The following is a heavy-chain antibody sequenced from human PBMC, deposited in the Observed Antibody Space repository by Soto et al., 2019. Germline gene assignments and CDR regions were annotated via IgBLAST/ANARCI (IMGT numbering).Heavy chain of an antibody. Sequence: GESLKISCKGSGYSFTSYWISWVRQMPGKGLEWMGRIDPSDSYTNYSPSFQGHATISADKSISTAYLQWSSLKASDTAMYYCARQPPKNYYDSSGYPYWGQGTLVTVSS. CDR1: GYSFTSYW. D-gene: IGHD3-22*01. J-gene: IGHJ4*02. CDR3: ARQPPKNYYDSSGYPY. CDR2: IDPSDSYT. V-gene: IGHV5-10-1*01.